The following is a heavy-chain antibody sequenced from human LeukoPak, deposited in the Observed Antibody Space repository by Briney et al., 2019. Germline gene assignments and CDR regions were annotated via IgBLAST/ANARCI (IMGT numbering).Heavy chain of an antibody. CDR2: INWNGGRT. V-gene: IGHV3-20*04. D-gene: IGHD5-18*01. Sequence: PGGSLRLSCAASGFTIDDYGMSWVRQAPGKGLEWVSGINWNGGRTGYADSVKGRFTISRDNAKNSLYLQMNSLRAEDTALYYCARDLRGYSYRHWYFDLWGRGTLVTVSS. CDR1: GFTIDDYG. J-gene: IGHJ2*01. CDR3: ARDLRGYSYRHWYFDL.